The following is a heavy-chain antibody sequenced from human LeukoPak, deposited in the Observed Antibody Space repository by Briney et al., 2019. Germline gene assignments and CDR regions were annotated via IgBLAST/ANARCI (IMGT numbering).Heavy chain of an antibody. CDR1: GGSISSYY. D-gene: IGHD1-26*01. Sequence: SETLSLTCTVSGGSISSYYWSWIRQPPGKGLEWIGYIYYSGSTNYNPSLKSRVTISVDTSKNQFSLKLSSVTAADTAVYYCARVVGATRCHSDYWGQGTLVTVSS. CDR2: IYYSGST. J-gene: IGHJ4*02. CDR3: ARVVGATRCHSDY. V-gene: IGHV4-59*12.